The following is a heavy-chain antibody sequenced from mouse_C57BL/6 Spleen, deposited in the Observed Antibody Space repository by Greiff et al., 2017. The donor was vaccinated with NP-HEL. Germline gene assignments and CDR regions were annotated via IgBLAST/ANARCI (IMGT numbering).Heavy chain of an antibody. CDR1: GYTFTDYE. CDR3: TRRGAWYDYRYAMAY. V-gene: IGHV1-15*01. J-gene: IGHJ4*01. D-gene: IGHD2-4*01. Sequence: QVQLKQSGAELVRPGASVTLSCKASGYTFTDYEMHWVKQTPVHGLEWIGAIDPETGGTAYNQKFKGKAILTADKSSSTAYMELRSLTSEDSAVYYCTRRGAWYDYRYAMAYWGQGTSVTVSS. CDR2: IDPETGGT.